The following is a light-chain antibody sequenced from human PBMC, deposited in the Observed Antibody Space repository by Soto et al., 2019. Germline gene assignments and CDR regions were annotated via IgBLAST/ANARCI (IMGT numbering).Light chain of an antibody. CDR3: QHYGTSLWT. CDR2: AAS. V-gene: IGKV3-20*01. CDR1: QSVSSSY. Sequence: EIVLTQAPGTLSLSPGEGATLSCRASQSVSSSYLAWYQQKPGQAPRLLIYAASSRATGIPDRFSGSGSGTDFSLTVSRLEPEDVAVDYCQHYGTSLWTFGQGTKVDIK. J-gene: IGKJ1*01.